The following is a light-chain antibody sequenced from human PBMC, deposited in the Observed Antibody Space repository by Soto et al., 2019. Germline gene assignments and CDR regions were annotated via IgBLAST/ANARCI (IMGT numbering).Light chain of an antibody. CDR1: SSDVGGYNY. V-gene: IGLV2-8*01. Sequence: QSVLTQPPSASGSPGQSVTISCTGTSSDVGGYNYVSWYQQHPGKAPKLMIYEVSKRLSGVPDRFSGSKSGNTASLTVSGLQAEDEAGYYCSSYAGSNNVIFGGGTKVTVL. CDR2: EVS. CDR3: SSYAGSNNVI. J-gene: IGLJ2*01.